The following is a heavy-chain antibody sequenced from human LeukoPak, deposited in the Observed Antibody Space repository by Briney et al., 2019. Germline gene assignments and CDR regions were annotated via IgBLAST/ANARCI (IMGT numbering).Heavy chain of an antibody. CDR3: ACRDLTSTWSFP. CDR1: GYSFTSYW. J-gene: IGHJ5*02. D-gene: IGHD6-13*01. Sequence: GESLKISFQGSGYSFTSYWIGWVRQMPGKGMEWMGVIYPGDSRIRYNPSFQGQVTISVDKSISTAYLQWVSLKASDTAMYYCACRDLTSTWSFPWGQGTLVTVSS. CDR2: IYPGDSRI. V-gene: IGHV5-51*01.